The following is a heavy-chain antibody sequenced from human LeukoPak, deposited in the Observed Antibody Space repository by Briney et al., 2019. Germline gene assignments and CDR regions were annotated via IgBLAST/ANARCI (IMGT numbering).Heavy chain of an antibody. V-gene: IGHV4-34*03. Sequence: PSETLSLTCAVYGESFSDYYWSWIRQSPGKGLEWIGDIDQSGSTNYSPSLKSRVTISADMSQNQFSLKLSSVTAADTAADTAVYFCAREAIVGTGNYFDYWGQGTLVTVSS. D-gene: IGHD1-26*01. CDR2: IDQSGST. CDR1: GESFSDYY. CDR3: AREAIVGTGNYFDY. J-gene: IGHJ4*02.